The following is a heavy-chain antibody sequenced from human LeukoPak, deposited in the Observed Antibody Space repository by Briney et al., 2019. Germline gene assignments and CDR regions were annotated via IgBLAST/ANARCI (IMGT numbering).Heavy chain of an antibody. CDR3: ARRPSRSKPFDY. V-gene: IGHV4-59*08. D-gene: IGHD6-13*01. J-gene: IGHJ4*02. CDR2: IYYSGST. CDR1: GGSISSYY. Sequence: SETLSLTCTVSGGSISSYYWSWIRQPPGKGLEWIGYIYYSGSTNYNPSLKSRVTISVDTSKNQFSLKLSSVTAADTAVYYCARRPSRSKPFDYWGQGTLVTVSS.